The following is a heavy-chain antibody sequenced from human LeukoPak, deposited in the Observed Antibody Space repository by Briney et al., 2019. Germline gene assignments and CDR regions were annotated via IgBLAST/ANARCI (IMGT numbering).Heavy chain of an antibody. J-gene: IGHJ4*02. V-gene: IGHV3-30*04. Sequence: GRSLRLSCAASGFTFSSYAMHWVRQAPGKGLEWVAVISYDGSNKYYADSVKGRFTISRDNSKNTLYLQMNSLRAEDTAVYYRARDPSSTIPLLTLDYWGQGTLVTVSS. D-gene: IGHD5-24*01. CDR2: ISYDGSNK. CDR3: ARDPSSTIPLLTLDY. CDR1: GFTFSSYA.